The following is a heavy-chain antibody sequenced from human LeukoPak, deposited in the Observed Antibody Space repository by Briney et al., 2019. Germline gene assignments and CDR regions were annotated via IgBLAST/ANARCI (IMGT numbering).Heavy chain of an antibody. Sequence: PGGSLRLPCAASGFTFSGFSMSWVRQSPTKGLEWVANIKQDGSERYYVDSVKGRFTISRDNAKNSLSLQTNNLRVEDTAVYYCARAGSHWHYVYWGQGTVVTVSS. D-gene: IGHD3-10*01. V-gene: IGHV3-7*01. CDR1: GFTFSGFS. CDR3: ARAGSHWHYVY. J-gene: IGHJ4*02. CDR2: IKQDGSER.